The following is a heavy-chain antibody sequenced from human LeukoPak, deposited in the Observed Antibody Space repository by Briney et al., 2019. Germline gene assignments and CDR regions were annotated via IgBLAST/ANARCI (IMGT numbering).Heavy chain of an antibody. CDR3: AREGISYYVACLDY. CDR1: GFTFSSYA. Sequence: GGSLRLSCAASGFTFSSYAMHWVRQAPGKGLEWVAVISYDGSNKYYADSVKGRFTISRDNSKNTLYLQMNSLRAEDTAVYYCAREGISYYVACLDYWGQGTLVTVSS. J-gene: IGHJ4*02. V-gene: IGHV3-30-3*01. D-gene: IGHD3-10*02. CDR2: ISYDGSNK.